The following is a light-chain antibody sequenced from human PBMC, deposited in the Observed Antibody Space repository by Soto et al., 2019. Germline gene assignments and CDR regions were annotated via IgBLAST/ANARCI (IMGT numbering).Light chain of an antibody. V-gene: IGLV1-47*01. CDR2: RNS. CDR1: SSNIGSNY. Sequence: QSVLTQPPSASGTPGQRVTISCSGSSSNIGSNYVYWYQQLPGTAPKLLIYRNSQRPSGVPDRFSGSKSGTSASLAISGLRSEDEADYYCAAWDDSLRGVVFGGGTQLTVL. J-gene: IGLJ2*01. CDR3: AAWDDSLRGVV.